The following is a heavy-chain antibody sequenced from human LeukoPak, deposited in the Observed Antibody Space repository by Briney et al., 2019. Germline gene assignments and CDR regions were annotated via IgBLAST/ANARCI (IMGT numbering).Heavy chain of an antibody. CDR1: TFSISIYS. J-gene: IGHJ4*02. D-gene: IGHD3-22*01. CDR3: ARYSSGR. V-gene: IGHV3-21*01. Sequence: GGSLRLSCAASTFSISIYSMNWVRQAPGKGLEWVSSISGSSRSIYYTDSMKGRFTISRDNAKNSLYLQMNSLRAEDTAVYYCARYSSGRWGQGTLVTVSS. CDR2: ISGSSRSI.